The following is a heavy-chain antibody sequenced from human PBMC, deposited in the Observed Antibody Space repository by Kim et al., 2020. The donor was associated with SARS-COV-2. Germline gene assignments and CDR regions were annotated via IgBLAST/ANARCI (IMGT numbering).Heavy chain of an antibody. Sequence: GESLKISCKGSGYSFTSYWISWVRQMPGKGLEWMGRIDPSDSYTNYSPSFQGHVTISADKSISTAYLQGSSLKASDTAMYYCAREDAVAGSTFDYWGQGTLVTVSS. CDR3: AREDAVAGSTFDY. J-gene: IGHJ4*02. CDR2: IDPSDSYT. CDR1: GYSFTSYW. V-gene: IGHV5-10-1*01. D-gene: IGHD6-19*01.